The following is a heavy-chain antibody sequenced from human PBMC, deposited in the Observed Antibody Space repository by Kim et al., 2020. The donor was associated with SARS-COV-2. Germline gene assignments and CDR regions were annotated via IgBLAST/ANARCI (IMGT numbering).Heavy chain of an antibody. Sequence: GGSLRLSCAASGFTFSSYNLNWVRQAPGKGLEWVSSISSSSSYIYYADSLRGRFTISRDNAQQSLYLQMDSLRADDTAVYYCARRIGAADATVGYFDLWGRGTLVTVPS. D-gene: IGHD6-25*01. CDR1: GFTFSSYN. J-gene: IGHJ2*01. V-gene: IGHV3-21*01. CDR3: ARRIGAADATVGYFDL. CDR2: ISSSSSYI.